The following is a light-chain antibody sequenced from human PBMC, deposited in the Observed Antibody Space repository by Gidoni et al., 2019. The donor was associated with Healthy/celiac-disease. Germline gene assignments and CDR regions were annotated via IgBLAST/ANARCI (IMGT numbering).Light chain of an antibody. CDR3: QQYGSSPMYT. CDR2: GSS. J-gene: IGKJ2*01. CDR1: QSVSSSH. V-gene: IGKV3-20*01. Sequence: EIVLTQSAGTLSLSPGERANLSCRASQSVSSSHLAWYQQKPGQAPRLLIYGSSSRATGIPDRFSGSGSGTDFTLTISRLEPEDFAGYYCQQYGSSPMYTFGQGTKLEIK.